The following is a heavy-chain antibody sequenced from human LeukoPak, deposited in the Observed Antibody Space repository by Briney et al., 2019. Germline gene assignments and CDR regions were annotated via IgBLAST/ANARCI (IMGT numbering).Heavy chain of an antibody. V-gene: IGHV3-48*03. CDR3: AELGITMIGGV. J-gene: IGHJ6*04. CDR2: ISSSGSTI. CDR1: GFTFSSYE. D-gene: IGHD3-10*02. Sequence: GGSLRLSCAASGFTFSSYEMNWVRQAPGKGLEWVSYISSSGSTIYYADSVKGRFTISRDNAKNSLYLQMNSLRAEDTAVYYCAELGITMIGGVWGKGTTVTISP.